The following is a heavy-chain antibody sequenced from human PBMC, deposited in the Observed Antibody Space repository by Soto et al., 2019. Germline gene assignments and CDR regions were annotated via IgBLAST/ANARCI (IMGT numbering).Heavy chain of an antibody. CDR1: GYTFSGFY. CDR2: INPNSGGT. V-gene: IGHV1-2*02. CDR3: ASAAVTGTAGLDF. D-gene: IGHD6-19*01. J-gene: IGHJ4*02. Sequence: ASVKVSCKASGYTFSGFYMHWVRQAPGQGLEWMGWINPNSGGTRSAEKFQGRVTMTRDTSISTAYMELSRLTSDDTAVYYCASAAVTGTAGLDFWGQGTQVTVS.